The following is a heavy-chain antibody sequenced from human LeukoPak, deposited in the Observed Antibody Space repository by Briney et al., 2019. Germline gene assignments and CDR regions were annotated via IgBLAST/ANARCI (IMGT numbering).Heavy chain of an antibody. Sequence: ASVKVSCKASGYTFTSYGISWVRQAPGQGLEWMGWISAYNGNTNYAQKLQGRATMTTDTSTSTAYMELRSLRSDDTAVYYCARAWIAVANDAFDIWGQGTMVTVSS. CDR1: GYTFTSYG. V-gene: IGHV1-18*01. CDR3: ARAWIAVANDAFDI. D-gene: IGHD6-19*01. J-gene: IGHJ3*02. CDR2: ISAYNGNT.